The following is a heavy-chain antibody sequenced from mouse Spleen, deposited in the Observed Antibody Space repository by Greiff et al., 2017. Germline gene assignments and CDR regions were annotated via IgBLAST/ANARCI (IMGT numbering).Heavy chain of an antibody. CDR2: IWSGGST. D-gene: IGHD1-2*01. CDR3: ASHYYDYYAMDY. J-gene: IGHJ4*01. V-gene: IGHV2-4*02. Sequence: VKLVESGPGLVQPSQSLSITCTVSGFSLTSYGVHWVRQPPGKGLEWLGVIWSGGSTDYNAAFISRLSISKDNSKSQVFFKMNSLQADDTAIYYCASHYYDYYAMDYWGQGTSVTVSS. CDR1: GFSLTSYG.